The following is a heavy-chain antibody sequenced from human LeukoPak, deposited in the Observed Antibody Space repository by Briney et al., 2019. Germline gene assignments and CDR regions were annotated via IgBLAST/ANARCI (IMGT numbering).Heavy chain of an antibody. CDR2: IYHSGST. J-gene: IGHJ3*02. Sequence: NPSETLSLTCAVSGYSISSGYYWGWIRQPPGKGLEWIGSIYHSGSTYYNPSLKSRVTISVDTSKNQFSLKLSSVTAADTAVYYCARHFDILTGLFAFDDAFDIWGQGTMVTVSS. CDR3: ARHFDILTGLFAFDDAFDI. D-gene: IGHD3-9*01. CDR1: GYSISSGYY. V-gene: IGHV4-38-2*01.